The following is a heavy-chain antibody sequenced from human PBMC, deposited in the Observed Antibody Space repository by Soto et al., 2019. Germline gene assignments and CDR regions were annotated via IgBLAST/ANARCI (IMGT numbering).Heavy chain of an antibody. V-gene: IGHV3-30*18. D-gene: IGHD1-7*01. CDR1: GFTFSSYG. CDR2: ISYDGSNK. J-gene: IGHJ4*02. CDR3: AKDGDWNYPVD. Sequence: QVQLVESGGGVVQPGRSLRLFCAASGFTFSSYGMHWVRQAPGKGLEWVAVISYDGSNKYYADSVKGRFTISRDNSKNTLYLQMNSLRAEDTAVYYCAKDGDWNYPVDWGQGTLVTVSS.